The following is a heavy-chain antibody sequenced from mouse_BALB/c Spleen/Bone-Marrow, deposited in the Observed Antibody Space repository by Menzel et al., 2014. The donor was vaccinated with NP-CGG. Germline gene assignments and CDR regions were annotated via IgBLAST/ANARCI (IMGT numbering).Heavy chain of an antibody. CDR3: ARVITTGYYGMDY. D-gene: IGHD2-4*01. Sequence: VQLQQSGAELVRPGVSVKISCKGSGYAFXDYTMHWVKQSHAKSLEWIGVISTYYGDASYNQKFKGKATMTVDKSSSTAYMELARLTSEDSAIYYCARVITTGYYGMDYWGQGTSVTVSS. CDR2: ISTYYGDA. V-gene: IGHV1S137*01. J-gene: IGHJ4*01. CDR1: GYAFXDYT.